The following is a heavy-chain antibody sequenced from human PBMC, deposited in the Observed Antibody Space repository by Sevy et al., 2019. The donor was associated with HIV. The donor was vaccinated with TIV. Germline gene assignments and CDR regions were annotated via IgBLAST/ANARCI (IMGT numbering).Heavy chain of an antibody. V-gene: IGHV1-69*06. CDR2: IIPIFGKA. CDR1: GGTFSSYA. J-gene: IGHJ4*02. CDR3: ASSYYDSSGYPVQCDY. Sequence: ASVKVSCKASGGTFSSYAISWVRQAPGQGLEWMGGIIPIFGKANYAQKFQGRVTITADKSTSTAYMELSSLRSEDTAVYYCASSYYDSSGYPVQCDYWGQGTLVTVSS. D-gene: IGHD3-22*01.